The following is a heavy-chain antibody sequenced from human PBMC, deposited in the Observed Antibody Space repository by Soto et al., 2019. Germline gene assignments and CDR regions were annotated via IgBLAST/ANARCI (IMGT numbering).Heavy chain of an antibody. Sequence: GGSLRLSCAASGFTFSDYYMSWIRQAPGKGLEWVSYISSSGSTIYYADSVKGRFTISRDNAKNSLYLQMNSLRAEDTAVYYCAREDTSTYYYMDVWGKGTTVTVSS. D-gene: IGHD2-2*01. V-gene: IGHV3-11*01. CDR2: ISSSGSTI. CDR1: GFTFSDYY. J-gene: IGHJ6*03. CDR3: AREDTSTYYYMDV.